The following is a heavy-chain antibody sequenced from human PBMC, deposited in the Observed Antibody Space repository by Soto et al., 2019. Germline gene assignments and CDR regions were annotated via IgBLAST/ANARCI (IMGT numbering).Heavy chain of an antibody. CDR3: AILRITMVRGVLPPIDY. CDR1: GFTFSSYA. V-gene: IGHV3-23*01. D-gene: IGHD3-10*01. Sequence: PGGSLRLSCAASGFTFSSYAMSWVRQAPGKGLEWVSAISGSGGSTYYADSVKGRFTISRDNSKNTLYLQMNSLRAEDTAVYYCAILRITMVRGVLPPIDYWGQGTLVTVSS. J-gene: IGHJ4*02. CDR2: ISGSGGST.